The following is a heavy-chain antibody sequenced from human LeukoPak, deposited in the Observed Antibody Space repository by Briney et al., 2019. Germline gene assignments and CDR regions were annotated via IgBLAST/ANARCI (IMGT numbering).Heavy chain of an antibody. CDR2: ISANGGFI. D-gene: IGHD3-22*01. CDR1: GFNFDDYA. CDR3: TKEVQRWHSYFYRPSYALDI. Sequence: PGRSLRLSCAVSGFNFDDYAIHWVRQGPGKGLEWVAGISANGGFISYGESVKGRFTISRDNPRNSVFLQMNFLRAEDMAMYFCTKEVQRWHSYFYRPSYALDIWGQGTMVSVSP. J-gene: IGHJ3*02. V-gene: IGHV3-9*03.